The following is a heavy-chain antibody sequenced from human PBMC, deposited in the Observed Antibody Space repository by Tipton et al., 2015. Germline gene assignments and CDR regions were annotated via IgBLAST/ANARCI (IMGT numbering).Heavy chain of an antibody. Sequence: LRLSCSVSGDSINRYYWSWIRQPPGKGLECIGYIYYTGSTHYNPSLKSRVTISLDTSKNQFSLKLSSVIAADTAVYYCARASIIQGYYHDSSRYYLFNSWGQGTLVTVSS. CDR3: ARASIIQGYYHDSSRYYLFNS. CDR2: IYYTGST. CDR1: GDSINRYY. D-gene: IGHD3-22*01. J-gene: IGHJ1*01. V-gene: IGHV4-59*01.